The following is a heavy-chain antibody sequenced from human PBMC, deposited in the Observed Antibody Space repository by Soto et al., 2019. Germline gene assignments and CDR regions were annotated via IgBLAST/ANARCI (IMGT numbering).Heavy chain of an antibody. CDR2: INPNSGGT. J-gene: IGHJ6*04. D-gene: IGHD2-2*01. V-gene: IGHV1-2*04. CDR3: ARGVVPVYYYGRDG. Sequence: ASVKVSCKASGYTFTGYYMHWVRQAPGQGLEWMGWINPNSGGTNYAQKFQGWVTMTRETSISTAYMELSRLRSDDPAVYYCARGVVPVYYYGRDGWGKRNSVTASP. CDR1: GYTFTGYY.